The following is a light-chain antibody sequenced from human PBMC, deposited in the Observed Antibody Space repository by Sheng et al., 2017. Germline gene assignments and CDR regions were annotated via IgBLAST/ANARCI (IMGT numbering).Light chain of an antibody. CDR3: QQVNTYPLT. CDR2: AAS. J-gene: IGKJ4*01. CDR1: QGISNY. Sequence: DIQLTQSPSFLSASVGDRVTINCRASQGISNYLAWYHQKPGKAPKLLIYAASTLPSGVPSRFSGSGSGTEFTLTISSLQPEDFATYFCQQVNTYPLTFGGGTKVEIK. V-gene: IGKV1-9*01.